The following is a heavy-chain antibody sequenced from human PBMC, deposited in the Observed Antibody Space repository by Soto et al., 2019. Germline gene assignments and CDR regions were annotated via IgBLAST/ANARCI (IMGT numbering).Heavy chain of an antibody. CDR2: IYHSGST. CDR3: ARDGDYDFWSGYYLDY. CDR1: GYSISSGYY. J-gene: IGHJ4*02. V-gene: IGHV4-38-2*02. Sequence: PSETLSLTCAVSGYSISSGYYWGWIRQPPGKGLEWIGSIYHSGSTYYNPSLKSRVTISVDTSKNQFSLKLSSVTAADTAVYYCARDGDYDFWSGYYLDYWGQGTLVTVSS. D-gene: IGHD3-3*01.